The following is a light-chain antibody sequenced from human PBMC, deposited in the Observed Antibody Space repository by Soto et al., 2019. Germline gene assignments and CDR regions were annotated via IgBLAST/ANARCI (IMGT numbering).Light chain of an antibody. Sequence: QSVLTQPPSASGTPGQRVTISCSGSSSNIGSNTVNWYQQLPGTAPKLLIYSNNQRPSGLPDRFSGSKSGTSASLAISGLQSEDEADYYCAAWDDSLNGHVFGTGTKLTVL. CDR1: SSNIGSNT. V-gene: IGLV1-44*01. CDR3: AAWDDSLNGHV. CDR2: SNN. J-gene: IGLJ1*01.